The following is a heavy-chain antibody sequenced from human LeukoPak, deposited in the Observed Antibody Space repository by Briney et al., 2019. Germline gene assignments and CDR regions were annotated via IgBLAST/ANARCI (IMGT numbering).Heavy chain of an antibody. D-gene: IGHD2/OR15-2a*01. CDR1: GFTFSSPW. V-gene: IGHV3-74*01. Sequence: PGGSLRLSCSASGFTFSSPWMHWVRQAPGKGLVWVSRINADGSTINYADSVEGRFTISRDNAKNTLYLQMNSLRAEETAVYFCARGFLRRGSPVDFWGQGTPVTVTS. J-gene: IGHJ4*02. CDR2: INADGSTI. CDR3: ARGFLRRGSPVDF.